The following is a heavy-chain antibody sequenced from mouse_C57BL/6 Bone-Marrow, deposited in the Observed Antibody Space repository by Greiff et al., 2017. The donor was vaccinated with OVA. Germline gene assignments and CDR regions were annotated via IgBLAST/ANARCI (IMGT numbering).Heavy chain of an antibody. CDR2: IDPSASYT. Sequence: QVQLQQPGAELVKPGASVKLSCKASGYTFTSYWMQWVKQRPGQGLEWIGEIDPSASYTNYNQKFKGKATLTVDTSSSTAYMQLSSLASEDSAVYYCASAVFAYWGQGTLVTVSA. J-gene: IGHJ3*01. CDR1: GYTFTSYW. V-gene: IGHV1-50*01. CDR3: ASAVFAY.